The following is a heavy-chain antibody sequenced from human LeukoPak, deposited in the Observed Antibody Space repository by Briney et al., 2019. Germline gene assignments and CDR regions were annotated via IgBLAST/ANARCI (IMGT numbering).Heavy chain of an antibody. CDR1: GGSISGYY. Sequence: SETLSLTCTVSGGSISGYYWSWIRQPPGQGLEWIGYIYYSGSTNYNPSLKSRVTISLDTSKNQFSLKLSSVTAADTAAYYCARAMGRDGYNFDFDYWGQGTLVTVSS. CDR3: ARAMGRDGYNFDFDY. V-gene: IGHV4-59*01. CDR2: IYYSGST. D-gene: IGHD5-24*01. J-gene: IGHJ4*02.